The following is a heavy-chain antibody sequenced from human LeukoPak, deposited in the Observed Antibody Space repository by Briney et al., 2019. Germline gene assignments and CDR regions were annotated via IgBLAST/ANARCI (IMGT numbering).Heavy chain of an antibody. CDR3: ASYSSTYSKAFDY. V-gene: IGHV4-31*03. CDR1: GGSISSGGYY. Sequence: PSETLSLTCTVSGGSISSGGYYWSWIRQHPGKGLEWIGYIYYSGSTYYNPSLKSRVTISVGMSKNQFSLRLSSVTAADTAVYYCASYSSTYSKAFDYWGQGSLVTVSS. CDR2: IYYSGST. D-gene: IGHD3-22*01. J-gene: IGHJ4*02.